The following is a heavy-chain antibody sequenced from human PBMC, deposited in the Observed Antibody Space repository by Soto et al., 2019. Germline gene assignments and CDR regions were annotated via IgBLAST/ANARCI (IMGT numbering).Heavy chain of an antibody. CDR2: IIPIFGTA. V-gene: IGHV1-69*13. CDR1: GGTFSSYA. D-gene: IGHD3-9*01. Sequence: ASVKVSCKASGGTFSSYAISWVRQAPGQGLEWMGGIIPIFGTANYAQKFQGRVTITADESTSTAYMELSSLRSEDTAVYYCARGLPTIRYFDWPPTDYWGQGTLVTVSS. J-gene: IGHJ4*02. CDR3: ARGLPTIRYFDWPPTDY.